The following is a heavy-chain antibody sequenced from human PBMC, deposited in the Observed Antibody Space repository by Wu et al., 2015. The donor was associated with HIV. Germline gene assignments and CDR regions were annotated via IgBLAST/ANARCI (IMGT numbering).Heavy chain of an antibody. CDR1: GYIFTSYY. D-gene: IGHD6-19*01. V-gene: IGHV1-46*01. CDR2: INPNGGST. Sequence: QVQLVQSGAEVKKPGASVKVSCKASGYIFTSYYLHWVRQAPGQGLEWMGIINPNGGSTIYAQKFQGRVTLTRDTSTSTVYMELSSLRSEDTAVYYCARPTGHTSGVGGAYFDYWAEGTLVTVSS. J-gene: IGHJ4*02. CDR3: ARPTGHTSGVGGAYFDY.